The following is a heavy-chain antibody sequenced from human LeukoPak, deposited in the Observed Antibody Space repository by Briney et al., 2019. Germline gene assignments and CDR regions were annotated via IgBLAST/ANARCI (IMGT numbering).Heavy chain of an antibody. CDR3: ARGRSNYYGMDV. J-gene: IGHJ6*02. CDR2: IYHSGSP. V-gene: IGHV4-4*02. CDR1: GGSISSNNW. D-gene: IGHD1-26*01. Sequence: PSGTLSLTCAVSGGSISSNNWWGWVRQPPGKGLEWIGEIYHSGSPNYNPSLKSRVTISVDKSRNHFSLNLSSVTAADTAVYYCARGRSNYYGMDVWGQGTTVTVSS.